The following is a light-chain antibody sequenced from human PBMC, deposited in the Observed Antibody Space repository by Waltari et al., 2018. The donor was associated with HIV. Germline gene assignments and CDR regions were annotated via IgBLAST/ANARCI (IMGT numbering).Light chain of an antibody. Sequence: EIVMTQSPATLSVSPGQRATVSRWASQSISSTLARYQQRPGQGPTVLVYDASTRVAGIPARFSASGFATEFTLTFSSLQSEDCAVYYCQQYNDWLSWTFGQGTKVE. CDR2: DAS. CDR3: QQYNDWLSWT. V-gene: IGKV3D-15*01. CDR1: QSISST. J-gene: IGKJ1*01.